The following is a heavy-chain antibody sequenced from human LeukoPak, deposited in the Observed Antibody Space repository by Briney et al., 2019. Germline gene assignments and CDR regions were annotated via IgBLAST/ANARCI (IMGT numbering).Heavy chain of an antibody. CDR3: ARRNYYDSSGYYYGDYYYMDV. J-gene: IGHJ6*03. CDR1: GYIFTSYW. CDR2: IYPGDSDT. V-gene: IGHV5-51*01. D-gene: IGHD3-22*01. Sequence: GESLQISCKGSGYIFTSYWIGWVRQLPGKGLEWMGIIYPGDSDTRYSPSFQGQVTISADKSISTAYLQWSSLKASDTAMYYCARRNYYDSSGYYYGDYYYMDVWGKGTTVTVSS.